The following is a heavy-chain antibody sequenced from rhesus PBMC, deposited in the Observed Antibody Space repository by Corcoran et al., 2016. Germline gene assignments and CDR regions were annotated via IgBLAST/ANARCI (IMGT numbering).Heavy chain of an antibody. CDR2: IYGGSGST. D-gene: IGHD6-25*01. Sequence: QVQLQESGPGVVKPSETLSLTCAVPGGSLRGYYLWSWTRQPPGKGLEVIGYIYGGSGSTSYNPSLKSRVIISIDTSNNQFSLKLSSVTAADTAVYYCARETYSGRAFDYWGQGVLVTVSS. J-gene: IGHJ4*01. CDR1: GGSLRGYYL. CDR3: ARETYSGRAFDY. V-gene: IGHV4S7*01.